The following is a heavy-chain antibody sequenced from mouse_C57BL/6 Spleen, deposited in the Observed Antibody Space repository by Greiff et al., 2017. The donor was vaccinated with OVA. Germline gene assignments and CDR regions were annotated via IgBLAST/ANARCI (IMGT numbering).Heavy chain of an antibody. CDR2: IDPSDSYT. CDR3: ARGSSVFDC. Sequence: QVQLQQPGAELVMPGASVKLSCTASGYAFTSFWMHWVKQRPGQGLEWIGAIDPSDSYTKYNPKFKGKSPLTVAKSSCTAYMQISSRASEDAAVYYCARGSSVFDCWGKGTTLTVAS. J-gene: IGHJ2*01. CDR1: GYAFTSFW. V-gene: IGHV1-69*01.